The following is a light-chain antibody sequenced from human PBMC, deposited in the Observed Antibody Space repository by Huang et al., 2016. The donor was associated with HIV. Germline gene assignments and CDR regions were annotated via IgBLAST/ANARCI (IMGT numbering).Light chain of an antibody. CDR2: EGS. CDR3: MQGIPPLT. J-gene: IGKJ4*01. Sequence: DIVMTQTPLSLSVTPGQPASISCKSSHSLLDSSGKTFLYWYMQKPGQSPQLLIYEGSRRVSGVPDRFSGSGSGTDFTLKISRVEAEDVGVYYCMQGIPPLTFGGGTKVEIK. V-gene: IGKV2-29*02. CDR1: HSLLDSSGKTF.